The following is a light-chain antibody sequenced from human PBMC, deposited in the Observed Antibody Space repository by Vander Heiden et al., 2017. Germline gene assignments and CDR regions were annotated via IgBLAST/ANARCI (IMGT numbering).Light chain of an antibody. V-gene: IGLV1-36*01. J-gene: IGLJ2*01. CDR2: YDD. CDR1: SSNIGNNA. Sequence: QSVLTQPPSVSEAPRQRGTISCSGSSSNIGNNAVNWYQQLPGKAPKLLIYYDDLLPSGVAARFSGSKSGTSASLATSGLQAEDEADYYCAAWDDSLNGVVFGGGTKLTVL. CDR3: AAWDDSLNGVV.